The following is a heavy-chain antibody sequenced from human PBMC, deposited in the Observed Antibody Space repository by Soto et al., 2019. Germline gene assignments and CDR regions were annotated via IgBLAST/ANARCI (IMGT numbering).Heavy chain of an antibody. CDR1: GFTFDDYG. CDR3: ARRGNTMAFDI. J-gene: IGHJ3*02. Sequence: DVQLVESGGGLVQPGRSLRLSCAASGFTFDDYGMHWVRQAPGKGLEWVSGITWNSGNIGYADSVKGRFTISRDNAKNYLYLQMNSLRPEDTALYYCARRGNTMAFDIWGQGTMVIVSS. D-gene: IGHD3-16*01. V-gene: IGHV3-9*01. CDR2: ITWNSGNI.